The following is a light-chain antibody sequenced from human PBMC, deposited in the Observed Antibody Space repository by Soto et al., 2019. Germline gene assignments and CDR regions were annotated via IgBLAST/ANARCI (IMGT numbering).Light chain of an antibody. CDR3: SSSRSSVSYV. Sequence: QSALTQPASVSGSPGQSLTISCTGTSSDVGGYNFVSWYQQHPGKAPKLLIYEVSNRPSGVSNRFSGSKSGNTASLTISGLQAEDEADYYCSSSRSSVSYVFGTGTKLTVL. CDR2: EVS. V-gene: IGLV2-14*01. CDR1: SSDVGGYNF. J-gene: IGLJ1*01.